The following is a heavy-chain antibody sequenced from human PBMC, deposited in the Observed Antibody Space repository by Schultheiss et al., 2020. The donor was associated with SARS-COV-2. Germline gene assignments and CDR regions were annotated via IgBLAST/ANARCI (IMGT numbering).Heavy chain of an antibody. D-gene: IGHD3-16*01. Sequence: GGSLRLSCAASGFTFSNAWMNWVRQAPGKGLEWVSCVSGGSGDKYYADSIKGRFTVSRDNAKNALYLQMTGLRAEDTAVYYCAREPSERHYYENYYMDVWGTGTTVTVSS. CDR3: AREPSERHYYENYYMDV. CDR1: GFTFSNAW. CDR2: VSGGSGDK. V-gene: IGHV3-21*01. J-gene: IGHJ6*03.